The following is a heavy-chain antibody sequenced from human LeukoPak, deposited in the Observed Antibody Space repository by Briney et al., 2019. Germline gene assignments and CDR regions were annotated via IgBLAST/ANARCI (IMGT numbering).Heavy chain of an antibody. Sequence: VASVKVSCKASGYTFTSYYMHWVRQAPGQGLEWMGIINPSGGSTSYAQKFQGRVTMTRDMSTSTVYMELSSLRSEDTAVYYCARDVPAEAHWFDPWGQGTLVTVSS. CDR2: INPSGGST. J-gene: IGHJ5*02. CDR1: GYTFTSYY. CDR3: ARDVPAEAHWFDP. V-gene: IGHV1-46*01.